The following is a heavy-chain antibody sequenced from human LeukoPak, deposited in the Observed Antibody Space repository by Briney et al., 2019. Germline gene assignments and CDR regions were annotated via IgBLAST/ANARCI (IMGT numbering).Heavy chain of an antibody. Sequence: PGGSLRLSCAASGFTFSSYGMHWVRQAPGKGLEWVAFIRYDGSNKYYADSVKGRFTISRDNSKNTLYLQMNSLRAEDTAVYYCARDQEGPAAILEDAFDIWGQGTMVTVSS. V-gene: IGHV3-30*02. CDR3: ARDQEGPAAILEDAFDI. J-gene: IGHJ3*02. CDR1: GFTFSSYG. CDR2: IRYDGSNK. D-gene: IGHD2-2*02.